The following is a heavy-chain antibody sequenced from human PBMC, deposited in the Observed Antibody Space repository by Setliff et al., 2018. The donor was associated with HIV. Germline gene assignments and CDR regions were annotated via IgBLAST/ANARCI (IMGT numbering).Heavy chain of an antibody. CDR1: GGSFSGYY. V-gene: IGHV4-34*01. CDR3: ARGRGPPQVDGYNHYSYYYMDV. CDR2: INHSGSI. Sequence: PSETLSLTCAVYGGSFSGYYWSWIRQPPGKGLEWIGEINHSGSINYNPSLKSRVTISVDTSKNQFSLKLISVTAADTAVYYCARGRGPPQVDGYNHYSYYYMDVWGKGTTVT. J-gene: IGHJ6*03. D-gene: IGHD1-1*01.